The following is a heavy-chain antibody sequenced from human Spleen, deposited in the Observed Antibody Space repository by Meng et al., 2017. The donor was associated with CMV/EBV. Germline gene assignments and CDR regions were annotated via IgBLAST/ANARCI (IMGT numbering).Heavy chain of an antibody. V-gene: IGHV3-74*01. CDR3: ARGGYYRYDAFDM. J-gene: IGHJ3*02. D-gene: IGHD3-22*01. CDR2: INSDDSST. Sequence: GESLKISCAASGFTFSSYWMHWVRQAPGKGLVWVSRINSDDSSTSYADSVKGRFTISRDNAKNTLYLQMNSLRAEDTAVYYCARGGYYRYDAFDMWGQGTMVTVSS. CDR1: GFTFSSYW.